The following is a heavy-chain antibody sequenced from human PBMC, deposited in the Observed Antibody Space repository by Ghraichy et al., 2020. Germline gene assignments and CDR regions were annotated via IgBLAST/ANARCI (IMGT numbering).Heavy chain of an antibody. D-gene: IGHD2-15*01. CDR2: ISHSGAT. CDR3: ARVLGHKAAIDY. Sequence: SETLSLTCAVSGASISGTNWWSWVRQPPGKGLEWIGEISHSGATNYKPSLKSRVTISVDKLKNQFSLKVNSVTAADTAMYYCARVLGHKAAIDYWGQGTLVTVSS. J-gene: IGHJ4*02. CDR1: GASISGTNW. V-gene: IGHV4-4*02.